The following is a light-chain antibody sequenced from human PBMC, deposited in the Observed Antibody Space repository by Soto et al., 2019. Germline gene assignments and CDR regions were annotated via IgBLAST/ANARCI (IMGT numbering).Light chain of an antibody. CDR2: WAF. CDR1: QSILYSSNNKSY. J-gene: IGKJ4*01. CDR3: QQYYNTPLT. V-gene: IGKV4-1*01. Sequence: DIVMTQSPDSLAVSLGERDTINCKASQSILYSSNNKSYLAWYQQKPGQPPKLLIYWAFTRESGVPDRFSGSGSGTDFTLTISSLQAEDVAVYYCQQYYNTPLTFGGGTKVQIK.